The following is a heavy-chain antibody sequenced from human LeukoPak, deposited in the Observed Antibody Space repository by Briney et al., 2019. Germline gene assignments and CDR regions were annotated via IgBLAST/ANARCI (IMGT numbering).Heavy chain of an antibody. CDR1: GYTFTNYD. V-gene: IGHV1-8*03. J-gene: IGHJ5*02. CDR3: ARAGGRSWFDP. CDR2: MNPYSANT. Sequence: ASVKVSCKASGYTFTNYDIHWVRQATGQGLEWMGWMNPYSANTGYAQNFQGRITITRNTSISTAYMELSRLTSDDTAVYYCARAGGRSWFDPWGQGTLVTVSS.